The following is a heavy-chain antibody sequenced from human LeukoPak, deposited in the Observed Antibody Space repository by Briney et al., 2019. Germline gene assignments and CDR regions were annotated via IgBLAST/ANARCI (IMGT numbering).Heavy chain of an antibody. CDR1: GYTFTGYY. CDR3: ARGSMENPNWFDP. J-gene: IGHJ5*02. V-gene: IGHV1-2*02. D-gene: IGHD1-1*01. CDR2: INPNSGGT. Sequence: ASVKVSCKASGYTFTGYYMHWVRQAPGQGLERMGWINPNSGGTNYAQKFRGRVTMTRDTSISTAYMELTRLRSDDTAVYYCARGSMENPNWFDPWGQGTLVTVSS.